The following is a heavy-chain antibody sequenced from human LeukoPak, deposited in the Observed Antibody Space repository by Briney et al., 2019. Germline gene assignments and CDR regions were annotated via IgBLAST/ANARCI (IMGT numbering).Heavy chain of an antibody. CDR2: ISGSGGNT. V-gene: IGHV3-23*01. Sequence: GGSLRLSCAASGFTFRSYAMTWVRQAPGKGLEWVSAISGSGGNTYYADSVKGRFTISRDNSKNTLYLQMNSLRAEDTAVYYCAKSRAMMTGHDAFDIWGQGTMVTVSS. CDR3: AKSRAMMTGHDAFDI. J-gene: IGHJ3*02. CDR1: GFTFRSYA. D-gene: IGHD3-22*01.